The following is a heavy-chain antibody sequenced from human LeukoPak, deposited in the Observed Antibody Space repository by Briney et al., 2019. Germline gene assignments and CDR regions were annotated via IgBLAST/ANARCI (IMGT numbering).Heavy chain of an antibody. CDR2: IYTSGST. D-gene: IGHD2-8*02. V-gene: IGHV4-61*02. CDR3: ARGPLWYYFDY. Sequence: PSETLSLTCTVSGGSISSGSYYWSWIRQPAGKGLEWIGRIYTSGSTNYNPPLKSRVTISVDTSKNQFSLKLSSVTAADTAVYYCARGPLWYYFDYWGQGTLVTVSS. CDR1: GGSISSGSYY. J-gene: IGHJ4*02.